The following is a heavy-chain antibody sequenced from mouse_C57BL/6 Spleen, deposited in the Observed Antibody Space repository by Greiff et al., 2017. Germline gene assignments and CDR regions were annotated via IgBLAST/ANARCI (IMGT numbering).Heavy chain of an antibody. Sequence: QVQLQQPGAELVKPGASVKLSCKASGYTFTSYWMHWVKQRPGRGLGWIGRIDPNSGGTKYNEKFKSKATLTVDNPSSTAYMQLSSLTSEDSAVYYCASYYSNSHYYAMDYWGQGTSVTVSS. CDR2: IDPNSGGT. CDR1: GYTFTSYW. CDR3: ASYYSNSHYYAMDY. D-gene: IGHD2-5*01. V-gene: IGHV1-72*01. J-gene: IGHJ4*01.